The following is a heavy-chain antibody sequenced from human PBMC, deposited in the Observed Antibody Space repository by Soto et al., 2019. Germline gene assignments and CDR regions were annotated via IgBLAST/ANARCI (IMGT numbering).Heavy chain of an antibody. CDR1: GGSISSSSYY. Sequence: SETLSLTCTVSGGSISSSSYYWGWIRQPPGKGLEWIGSIYYSGSTYYNPSLKSRVTISVDTSKNQFSLKLSPVTAADTAVYYCARFSALGIWDYWGQGTLVTVSS. V-gene: IGHV4-39*07. CDR3: ARFSALGIWDY. CDR2: IYYSGST. J-gene: IGHJ4*02. D-gene: IGHD7-27*01.